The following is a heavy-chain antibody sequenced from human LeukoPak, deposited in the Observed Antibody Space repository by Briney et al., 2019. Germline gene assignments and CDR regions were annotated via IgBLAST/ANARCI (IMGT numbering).Heavy chain of an antibody. CDR3: AKDAPYYYDSGGRGIFEY. D-gene: IGHD3-22*01. V-gene: IGHV3-13*01. CDR1: GFTLGSHD. J-gene: IGHJ4*02. CDR2: VSSGFHA. Sequence: GGSLRLPCTASGFTLGSHDMRWVRQIPGQGLEWVAAVSSGFHAFFADSVQGRFTVSREDARNSLYLQMNSLRAEDTAVYYCAKDAPYYYDSGGRGIFEYWGQGTLVTVSS.